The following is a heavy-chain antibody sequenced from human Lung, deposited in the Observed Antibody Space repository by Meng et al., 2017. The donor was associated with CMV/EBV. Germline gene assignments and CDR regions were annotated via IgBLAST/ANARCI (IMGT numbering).Heavy chain of an antibody. D-gene: IGHD4-17*01. Sequence: KVSGYTLTELSMHWVRQAPGKGLEWMGGFDPEDGETIYAQKFQGRVTMTEDTSTNTAYMELSSLTSEDTAVYYCTTDGGDYVSLYFEYWGQGTLVTVSS. CDR2: FDPEDGET. J-gene: IGHJ4*02. CDR1: GYTLTELS. V-gene: IGHV1-24*01. CDR3: TTDGGDYVSLYFEY.